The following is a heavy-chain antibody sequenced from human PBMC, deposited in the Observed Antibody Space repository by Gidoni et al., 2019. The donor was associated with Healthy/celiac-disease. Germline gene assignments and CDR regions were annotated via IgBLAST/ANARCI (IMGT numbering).Heavy chain of an antibody. J-gene: IGHJ6*02. CDR2: ISWNSGSI. Sequence: EVQLVESGGGLVQPGRSLRLSCAASGFTFDAYAMHWVRQAPGKGLEWVSGISWNSGSIGYADSVKGRFTISRDNAKNSLYLQMNSLRAEDTALYYCAKDIAYSSGWPNYYYYGMDVWGQGTTVTVSS. D-gene: IGHD6-19*01. CDR1: GFTFDAYA. CDR3: AKDIAYSSGWPNYYYYGMDV. V-gene: IGHV3-9*01.